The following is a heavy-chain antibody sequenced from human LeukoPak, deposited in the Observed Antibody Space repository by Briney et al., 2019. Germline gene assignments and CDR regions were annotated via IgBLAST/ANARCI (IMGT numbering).Heavy chain of an antibody. CDR1: GGSISSSSYY. V-gene: IGHV4-39*01. J-gene: IGHJ4*02. D-gene: IGHD3-9*01. CDR3: ARRLRYLDY. Sequence: SETLSLTCTVSGGSISSSSYYWGWIRQPPGKGLEWIGSDYYSGSTYYNPSLKSRITISIDTSKNQFSLKLSSVTAADTALYYCARRLRYLDYWGQGTLVTVSS. CDR2: DYYSGST.